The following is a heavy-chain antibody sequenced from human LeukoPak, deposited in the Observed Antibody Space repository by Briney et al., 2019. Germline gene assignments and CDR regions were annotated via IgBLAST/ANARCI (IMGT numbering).Heavy chain of an antibody. CDR1: GLTFSSYW. CDR3: ARHENRAFPY. V-gene: IGHV3-7*01. J-gene: IGHJ4*02. Sequence: GGSLRLSCAASGLTFSSYWMTWVRQAPGKGLEWVANINPDGSGKDYVDSVKGRFTISRENAKSSLYLQINSLRAEDTAVYYCARHENRAFPYWGQGTLVTVAS. CDR2: INPDGSGK.